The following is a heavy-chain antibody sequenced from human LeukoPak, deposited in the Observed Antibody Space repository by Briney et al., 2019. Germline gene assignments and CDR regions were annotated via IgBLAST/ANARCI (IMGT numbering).Heavy chain of an antibody. J-gene: IGHJ5*02. Sequence: SETLSLTCTVSGGSISNNNYYWGWIRRPPGKGLEWIGSIYYSGSTYYNPSLESRVTISVDTSKNQFSLKLTSVTAADTAVYYCAKHSIAVAGVHLFDNWGQGTLVTVSS. D-gene: IGHD6-19*01. V-gene: IGHV4-39*01. CDR2: IYYSGST. CDR1: GGSISNNNYY. CDR3: AKHSIAVAGVHLFDN.